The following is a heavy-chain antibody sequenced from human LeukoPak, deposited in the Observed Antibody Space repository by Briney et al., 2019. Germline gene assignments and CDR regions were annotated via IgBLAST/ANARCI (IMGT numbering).Heavy chain of an antibody. Sequence: GGSLRLSCAASGFTVSSNYMSWVRQAPGKGLEWVSAIYNVGSTFYADSVKGRFTISRDNSKNTLFLQMNSLRAEDTAVYYCVNSVMVRGVIRPYWGQGTLVTVSS. CDR3: VNSVMVRGVIRPY. V-gene: IGHV3-66*01. D-gene: IGHD3-10*01. CDR2: IYNVGST. CDR1: GFTVSSNY. J-gene: IGHJ4*02.